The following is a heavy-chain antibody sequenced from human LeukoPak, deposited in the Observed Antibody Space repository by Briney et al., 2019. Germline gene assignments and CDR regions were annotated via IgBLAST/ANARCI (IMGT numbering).Heavy chain of an antibody. CDR1: GFTYSSYW. CDR3: ASSPYQKGY. Sequence: PGGSLRLSCAASGFTYSSYWMHWVRQAPGKGLVWVSRINSDGSSTNYADSVKGRFTISRDNAKNTLYLQMNSLRAEDTAVYYCASSPYQKGYWGQGTLVTVSS. V-gene: IGHV3-74*01. CDR2: INSDGSST. J-gene: IGHJ4*02.